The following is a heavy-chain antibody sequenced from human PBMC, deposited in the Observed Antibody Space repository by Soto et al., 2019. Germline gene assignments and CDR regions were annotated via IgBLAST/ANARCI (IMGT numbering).Heavy chain of an antibody. Sequence: EASVKVSCKASGGTFSSYAISWVRQAPGQGLEWMGGIIPIFGTANYAQKFQGRVTITADKSTSTAYMELSSLRSEDTAVYYCARGASSSWYNYYYGMDVWGQGTTVTVSS. CDR2: IIPIFGTA. D-gene: IGHD6-13*01. CDR1: GGTFSSYA. V-gene: IGHV1-69*06. CDR3: ARGASSSWYNYYYGMDV. J-gene: IGHJ6*02.